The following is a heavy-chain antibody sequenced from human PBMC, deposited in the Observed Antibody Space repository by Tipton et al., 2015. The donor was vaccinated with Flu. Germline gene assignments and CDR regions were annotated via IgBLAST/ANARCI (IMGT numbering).Heavy chain of an antibody. CDR3: ARHNYCGSTSCRKPNFDY. J-gene: IGHJ4*02. D-gene: IGHD2-2*01. CDR2: IYHSGST. Sequence: LRLSCAVSGYSISSGYYWGWIRQPPGKGLEWIGSIYHSGSTYYNPSLKSRVTISVDTSKNQFSLKLSSVTAADTAVYYCARHNYCGSTSCRKPNFDYWGQGTLVTVSS. V-gene: IGHV4-38-2*01. CDR1: GYSISSGYY.